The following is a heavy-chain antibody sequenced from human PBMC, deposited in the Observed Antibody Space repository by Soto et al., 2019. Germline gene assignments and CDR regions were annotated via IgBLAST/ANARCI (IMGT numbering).Heavy chain of an antibody. V-gene: IGHV4-31*03. Sequence: QVQLQESGPGLVKPSQTLSLTCTVSGGSISSGGYYWSWIRQHPGKGLEWIGYIYYSGSTYYNPSLKSRVTXXVXTXXNQFSLKLSSVTAADTAVYYCARDIQDPSGGFIDYWGQGTLVTVSS. CDR2: IYYSGST. D-gene: IGHD2-15*01. CDR3: ARDIQDPSGGFIDY. J-gene: IGHJ4*02. CDR1: GGSISSGGYY.